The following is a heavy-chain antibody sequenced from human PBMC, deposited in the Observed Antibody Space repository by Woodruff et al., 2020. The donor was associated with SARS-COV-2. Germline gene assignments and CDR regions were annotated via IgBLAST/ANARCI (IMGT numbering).Heavy chain of an antibody. D-gene: IGHD3-10*01. CDR3: AKDLGVGGGSVFVY. Sequence: GRFTISRDNSKNTLYLQMNTLRAEDTALYYCAKDLGVGGGSVFVYWGQGTLVTVSS. J-gene: IGHJ4*02. V-gene: IGHV3-23*01.